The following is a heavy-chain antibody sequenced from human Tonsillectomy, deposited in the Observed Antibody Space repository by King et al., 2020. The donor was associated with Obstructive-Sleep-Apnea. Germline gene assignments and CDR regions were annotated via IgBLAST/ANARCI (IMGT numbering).Heavy chain of an antibody. CDR2: IYYSGST. CDR1: GGSISSSSYY. CDR3: GKLGIFADYYGMDV. Sequence: QLQESGPGLVKPSETLSLTCTVSGGSISSSSYYWGWIRQPPGKGLEWIGRIYYSGSTYYNPSLKSRVTISVDTSKNQFSLKLSSVTAADTAVYYFGKLGIFADYYGMDVWGQGTTVTVSS. V-gene: IGHV4-39*07. D-gene: IGHD7-27*01. J-gene: IGHJ6*02.